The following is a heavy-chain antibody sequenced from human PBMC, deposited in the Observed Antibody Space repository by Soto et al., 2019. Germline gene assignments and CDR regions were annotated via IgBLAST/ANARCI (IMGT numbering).Heavy chain of an antibody. CDR2: IKSFADGGTT. CDR1: GYSFTDAW. Sequence: EVKLVESGGDLVKPGGSLRLSCAASGYSFTDAWMNWVRQAPGKGLEWVGRIKSFADGGTTEYAAPVKGRFSISREDSTLTVFLQMNSLQTEDTAVYYCTRRPKAADIGVGSLDLWGRGTRVTVSA. CDR3: TRRPKAADIGVGSLDL. D-gene: IGHD3-9*01. J-gene: IGHJ4*02. V-gene: IGHV3-15*07.